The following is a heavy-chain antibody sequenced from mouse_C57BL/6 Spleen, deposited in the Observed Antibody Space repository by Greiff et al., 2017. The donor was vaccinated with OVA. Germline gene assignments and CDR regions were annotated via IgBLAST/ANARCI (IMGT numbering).Heavy chain of an antibody. CDR2: ISYDGSN. V-gene: IGHV3-6*01. CDR3: ARRLEGY. CDR1: GYSITSGYY. J-gene: IGHJ2*01. Sequence: EVKLQESGPGLVKPSQSLSLTCSVTGYSITSGYYWNWIRQFPGNKLEWMGDISYDGSNNYNPSLKNRISITRDTSKNQFFLKLNSVTTEDTATYYCARRLEGYWGQGTTLTVSS. D-gene: IGHD2-4*01.